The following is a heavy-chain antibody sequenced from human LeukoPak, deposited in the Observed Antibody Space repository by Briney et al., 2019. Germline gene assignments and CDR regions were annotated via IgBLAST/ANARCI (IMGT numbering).Heavy chain of an antibody. CDR1: GFTFSSYG. V-gene: IGHV3-30*18. Sequence: GGSLRLSCTASGFTFSSYGMHWVSQAPGKGLEWVAALSYDGGYKYYADSVKGRFTISRDNSKNTLDLQMNSLTAEDTAVYYCAKDPKYCSSTSCFPKYGMDVWGQGTTVTVSS. D-gene: IGHD2-2*01. J-gene: IGHJ6*02. CDR2: LSYDGGYK. CDR3: AKDPKYCSSTSCFPKYGMDV.